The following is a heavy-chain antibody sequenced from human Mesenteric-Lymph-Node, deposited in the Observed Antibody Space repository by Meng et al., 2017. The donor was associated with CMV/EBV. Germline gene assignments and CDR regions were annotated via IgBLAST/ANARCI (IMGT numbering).Heavy chain of an antibody. V-gene: IGHV1-2*06. CDR1: TFTGYY. D-gene: IGHD3-10*01. Sequence: TFTGYYMHWVRQAPGQGLEWMGRINPNSGGTNYAQKFQGRVTMTRDTSISTAYMELSRLRSDDTAVYYCARFGSGITMVRGATGFDYWGQGTLVTVSS. CDR2: INPNSGGT. J-gene: IGHJ4*02. CDR3: ARFGSGITMVRGATGFDY.